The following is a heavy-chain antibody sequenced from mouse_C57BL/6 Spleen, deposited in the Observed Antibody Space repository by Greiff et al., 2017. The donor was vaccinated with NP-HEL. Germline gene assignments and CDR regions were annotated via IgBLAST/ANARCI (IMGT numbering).Heavy chain of an antibody. CDR1: GFTFSDFY. J-gene: IGHJ1*03. V-gene: IGHV7-1*01. Sequence: EVKLVESGGGLVQSGRSLRLSCATSGFTFSDFYMEWVRQAPGKGLEWIAASRNKANDYTTEYSASVKGRFIVSRDTSQSILYLQMNALRAEDTAIYYCARDDVYDGYYGYFDVWGTGTTVTVSS. CDR3: ARDDVYDGYYGYFDV. D-gene: IGHD2-3*01. CDR2: SRNKANDYTT.